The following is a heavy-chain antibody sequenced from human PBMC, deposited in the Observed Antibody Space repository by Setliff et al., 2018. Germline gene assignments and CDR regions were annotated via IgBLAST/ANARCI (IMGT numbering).Heavy chain of an antibody. Sequence: SETLSLTCAVSGYSISSGYNWGWIRQPPGKGLEWIASIYYRGSTSYNSSLKSRVSISVDTSKNQFSLNLNSVTAADTAVYYCARDRRIVGARHAFDIWGQGTMVTVSS. CDR3: ARDRRIVGARHAFDI. CDR1: GYSISSGYN. D-gene: IGHD1-26*01. V-gene: IGHV4-38-2*02. J-gene: IGHJ3*02. CDR2: IYYRGST.